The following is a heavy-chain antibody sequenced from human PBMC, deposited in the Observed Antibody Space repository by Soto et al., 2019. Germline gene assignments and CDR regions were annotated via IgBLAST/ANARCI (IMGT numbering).Heavy chain of an antibody. Sequence: GGSLRLPCAASGFSFSNYAMSWVRQAPGKGLEWVSVISGSGTNTYYADSVKGRFTISRDNSKNTLYLQMNSLRAEDTALYYCAKEMRWLRYPDYWGQGTLVTVSS. CDR3: AKEMRWLRYPDY. V-gene: IGHV3-23*01. D-gene: IGHD5-12*01. J-gene: IGHJ4*02. CDR2: ISGSGTNT. CDR1: GFSFSNYA.